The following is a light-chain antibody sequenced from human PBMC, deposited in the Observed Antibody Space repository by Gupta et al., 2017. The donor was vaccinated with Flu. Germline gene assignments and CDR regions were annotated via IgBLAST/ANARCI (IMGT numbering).Light chain of an antibody. J-gene: IGKJ2*03. Sequence: DIVMTQSPDSLAVSLGERATINCKSSQSVVYSSNNKNYLAWYQQKPGQPPKLLIYWASTRESGVPDRFSGSGSGTDFTLTISSLQAEDVAVYYCQQYYSTPRYSFGQGTKLEIK. CDR2: WAS. CDR1: QSVVYSSNNKNY. V-gene: IGKV4-1*01. CDR3: QQYYSTPRYS.